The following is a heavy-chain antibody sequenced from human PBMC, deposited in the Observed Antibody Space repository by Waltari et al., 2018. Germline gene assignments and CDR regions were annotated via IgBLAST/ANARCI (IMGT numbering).Heavy chain of an antibody. CDR2: INPSGGST. Sequence: QVQLVQSGAEVKKPGASVKVSCKASGYPFTSYYMHWLRQAPGQGLEWMGIINPSGGSTSYAQKFQGGVTMTRDTSTSTVYMELSSLRSEDTAVYYCARAAVTMVRGVIINWFDPWGQGTLVTVSS. CDR3: ARAAVTMVRGVIINWFDP. CDR1: GYPFTSYY. V-gene: IGHV1-46*01. D-gene: IGHD3-10*01. J-gene: IGHJ5*02.